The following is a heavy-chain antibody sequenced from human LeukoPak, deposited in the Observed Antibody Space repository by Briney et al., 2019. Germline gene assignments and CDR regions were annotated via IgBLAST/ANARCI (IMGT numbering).Heavy chain of an antibody. D-gene: IGHD6-6*01. Sequence: SVKVSCKASGGTFISYAISWVRQAPGQGGEWMGGIIPIFGTANYAQKFQGRVKITTDESTSTAYMELSSLRSEDTAVYYCARGRGYSSSYSVYYYYMDVWGKGTTVTVSS. V-gene: IGHV1-69*05. CDR2: IIPIFGTA. CDR3: ARGRGYSSSYSVYYYYMDV. J-gene: IGHJ6*03. CDR1: GGTFISYA.